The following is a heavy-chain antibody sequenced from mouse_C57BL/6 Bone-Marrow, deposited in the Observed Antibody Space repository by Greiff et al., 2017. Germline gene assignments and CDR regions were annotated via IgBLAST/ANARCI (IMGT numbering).Heavy chain of an antibody. Sequence: EVQVVESGPGLVKPSQSLSLTCSVTGYSITSGYYWNWIRQFPGNKLEWMGYISYDGSNNYNPSLKNRISITRDTSKNQFFLKLNSVTTEDTATYYCARAPTVVVTRYFDVWGTGTTVTVSS. CDR3: ARAPTVVVTRYFDV. CDR1: GYSITSGYY. V-gene: IGHV3-6*01. J-gene: IGHJ1*03. CDR2: ISYDGSN. D-gene: IGHD1-1*01.